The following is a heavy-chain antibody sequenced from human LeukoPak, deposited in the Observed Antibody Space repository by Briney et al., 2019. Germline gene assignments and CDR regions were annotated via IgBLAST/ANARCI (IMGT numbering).Heavy chain of an antibody. D-gene: IGHD6-13*01. CDR1: GFTFGDYA. J-gene: IGHJ3*02. Sequence: GGSLRLSCTASGFTFGDYAMSWVRQAPGKGLEWVGFIRSKAYGVTTEYAASVKGRFTISRDDSKSIAYLQMNSLKTEDTAVYYCTRPYSSSWHSGAFDIWGQGTMVTVSS. CDR3: TRPYSSSWHSGAFDI. CDR2: IRSKAYGVTT. V-gene: IGHV3-49*04.